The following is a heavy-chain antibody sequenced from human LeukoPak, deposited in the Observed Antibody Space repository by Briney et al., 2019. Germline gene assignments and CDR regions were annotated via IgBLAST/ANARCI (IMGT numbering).Heavy chain of an antibody. CDR1: GGSISSGSYY. D-gene: IGHD2/OR15-2a*01. V-gene: IGHV4-61*02. CDR2: IYTSGST. CDR3: ARAGFYASVNQYYYYYYMDV. Sequence: SETLSLTCTVSGGSISSGSYYWSWIRHPAGKGLEWIGRIYTSGSTNYNPSLQSRVTISVDTSKNQFSLKVTSVTAADAAVYYCARAGFYASVNQYYYYYYMDVWGTGTTVTVSS. J-gene: IGHJ6*03.